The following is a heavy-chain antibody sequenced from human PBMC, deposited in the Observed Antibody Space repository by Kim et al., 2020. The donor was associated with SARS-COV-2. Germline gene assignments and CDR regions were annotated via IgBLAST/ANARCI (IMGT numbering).Heavy chain of an antibody. CDR2: IYYSGST. V-gene: IGHV4-39*01. J-gene: IGHJ4*02. CDR3: ARHRSAYYDILTGALYFDY. D-gene: IGHD3-9*01. Sequence: SETLSLTCTVSGVSISSSSYYWGWIRQPPGKGLEWIGSIYYSGSTYYNPSLKSRVTISVYTSKNQFSLKLSSVTAADTAVYYCARHRSAYYDILTGALYFDYWGQGTLVTVSS. CDR1: GVSISSSSYY.